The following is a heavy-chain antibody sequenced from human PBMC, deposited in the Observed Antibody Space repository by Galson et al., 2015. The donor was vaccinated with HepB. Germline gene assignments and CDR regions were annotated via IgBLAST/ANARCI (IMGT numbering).Heavy chain of an antibody. V-gene: IGHV1-18*01. CDR2: ISAYNGNT. D-gene: IGHD4-17*01. CDR3: VRGGRGDYRRGAFDI. J-gene: IGHJ3*02. CDR1: GYTFTSYG. Sequence: SVKVSCKASGYTFTSYGISWVRQAPGQGLEWMGWISAYNGNTNYAQKLQGRVTMTTDTSTSTAYMELRSLRSDDTAVYCCVRGGRGDYRRGAFDIWGQGTMVTVSS.